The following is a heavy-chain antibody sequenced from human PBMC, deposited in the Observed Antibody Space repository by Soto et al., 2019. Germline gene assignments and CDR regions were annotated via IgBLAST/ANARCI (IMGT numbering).Heavy chain of an antibody. CDR1: GFTLSGYA. V-gene: IGHV3-64*01. D-gene: IGHD6-6*01. CDR3: ARRARPDFYYMDV. Sequence: GGSLRLSCAASGFTLSGYAMDWVRQAPGKGLEYVSGISSNGVGTYYANSVQGRFTISRDNSRNTVYLQMGSLGPEDMAVYYCARRARPDFYYMDVWGKGTTVTVSS. CDR2: ISSNGVGT. J-gene: IGHJ6*03.